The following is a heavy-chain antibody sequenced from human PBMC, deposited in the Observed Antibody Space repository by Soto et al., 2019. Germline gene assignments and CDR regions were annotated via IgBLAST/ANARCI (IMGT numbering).Heavy chain of an antibody. V-gene: IGHV1-69*13. J-gene: IGHJ6*02. D-gene: IGHD3-3*01. CDR3: ARARARAYYDFWSGYYTGYYGMDV. CDR1: GGTFSSYA. Sequence: SVKVSCKASGGTFSSYAISWVRQAPGQGLEWMGGIIPIFGTANYAQKFQGRVTITADESTSTAYMELSSLRSEDTAVYYCARARARAYYDFWSGYYTGYYGMDVWGQGTTVTVSS. CDR2: IIPIFGTA.